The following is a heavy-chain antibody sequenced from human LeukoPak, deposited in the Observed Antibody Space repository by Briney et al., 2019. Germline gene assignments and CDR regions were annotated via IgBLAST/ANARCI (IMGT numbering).Heavy chain of an antibody. J-gene: IGHJ4*02. CDR3: ARQGFDYYDSSGYYYGFDY. CDR1: GGSISSYY. Sequence: SETLSLTCTVSGGSISSYYWSWIRQPPGKGLEWIGYIYYSGSTNYNPSLKSRVTISVDTSKNQFSLKLSSVTAADTAVYYCARQGFDYYDSSGYYYGFDYWGQGTLVTVSS. V-gene: IGHV4-59*01. CDR2: IYYSGST. D-gene: IGHD3-22*01.